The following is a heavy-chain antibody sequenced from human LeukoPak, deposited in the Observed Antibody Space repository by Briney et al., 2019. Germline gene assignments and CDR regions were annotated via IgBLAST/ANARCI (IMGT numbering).Heavy chain of an antibody. J-gene: IGHJ4*02. Sequence: GESLKISCKGSGYSFTSYWIGWVRQMPGKGLEWMGIIYPGDSDTRYSPSFQGQVTISADKSISTAYLQWSSLKASDTAMYYCARGYCSSTSCAPGDYWGQGTLVTVSS. D-gene: IGHD2-2*01. V-gene: IGHV5-51*01. CDR1: GYSFTSYW. CDR3: ARGYCSSTSCAPGDY. CDR2: IYPGDSDT.